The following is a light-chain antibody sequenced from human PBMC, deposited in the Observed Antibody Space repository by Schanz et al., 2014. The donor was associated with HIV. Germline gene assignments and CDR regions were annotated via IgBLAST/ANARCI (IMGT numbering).Light chain of an antibody. J-gene: IGLJ2*01. V-gene: IGLV2-14*01. CDR1: TSDIGGYNY. Sequence: QSALTQPPSASGSPGQSVTISCTGTTSDIGGYNYVSWYQQHPGKAPKLMIYDVSNRPSGVSNRFSGSKSGNTASLTISGLQPEDEAHYYCSSYTETDTLLFGGGTKPTVL. CDR2: DVS. CDR3: SSYTETDTLL.